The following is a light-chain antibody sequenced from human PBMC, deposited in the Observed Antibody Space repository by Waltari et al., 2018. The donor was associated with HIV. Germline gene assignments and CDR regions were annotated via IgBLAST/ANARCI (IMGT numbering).Light chain of an antibody. Sequence: QSVLTQPASVSGAPGQRVTIPCTGSSSHLGATYTVSCYRQLPGTAPRLLIYDNDLRPSGVPDRFSGSKSGSSASLAITGLQADDEAVYYCQSYDTSLSGSMVFGAGTKLTVL. J-gene: IGLJ2*01. V-gene: IGLV1-40*01. CDR2: DND. CDR1: SSHLGATYT. CDR3: QSYDTSLSGSMV.